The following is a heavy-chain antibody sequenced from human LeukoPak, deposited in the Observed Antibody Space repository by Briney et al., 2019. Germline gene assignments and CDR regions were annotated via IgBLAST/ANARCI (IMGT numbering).Heavy chain of an antibody. Sequence: ASVKVSCKASGYTFTNYDINWVRQATGQGLEWMGWMNPNSGNTGHAQKFQGRVSMTRNTSISTAYMELSSLRSEDTAVYYCARGIGSTTVTTLEYYFDYWGQGTLVTVSS. D-gene: IGHD4-17*01. V-gene: IGHV1-8*01. CDR3: ARGIGSTTVTTLEYYFDY. J-gene: IGHJ4*02. CDR1: GYTFTNYD. CDR2: MNPNSGNT.